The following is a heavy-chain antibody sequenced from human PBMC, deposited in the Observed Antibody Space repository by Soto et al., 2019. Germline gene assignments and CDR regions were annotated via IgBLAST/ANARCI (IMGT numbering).Heavy chain of an antibody. V-gene: IGHV4-39*07. Sequence: PSETLSLTCTVSGGSISSSSYYWGWIRQPPGKGLEWIGSIYYSGSTYYNPSLKSRVTISVDTSKNQFSLKLSSVSAADTGLYYCARSYSGTFYGYDIWGQGILVTVSS. CDR3: ARSYSGTFYGYDI. D-gene: IGHD1-26*01. CDR2: IYYSGST. J-gene: IGHJ4*02. CDR1: GGSISSSSYY.